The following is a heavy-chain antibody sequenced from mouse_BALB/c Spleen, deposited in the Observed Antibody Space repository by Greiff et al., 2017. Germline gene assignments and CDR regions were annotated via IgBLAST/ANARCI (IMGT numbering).Heavy chain of an antibody. CDR2: IYPSDSYT. Sequence: QVQLQQPGAELARPGASVKLSCKASGYTFTSYWINWVKQRPGQGLEWIGNIYPSDSYTNYNQKFKDKATLTVDKSSSTAYMQLSSPTSEDSAVYYCTRSGGSRDYWGQGTTLTVSS. CDR3: TRSGGSRDY. V-gene: IGHV1-69*02. CDR1: GYTFTSYW. D-gene: IGHD1-1*01. J-gene: IGHJ2*01.